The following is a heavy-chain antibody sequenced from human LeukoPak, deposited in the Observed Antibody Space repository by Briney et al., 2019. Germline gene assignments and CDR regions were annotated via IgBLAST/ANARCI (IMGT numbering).Heavy chain of an antibody. Sequence: GGSLRLSCVASGFTFKNYWMAWVRQAPGKGLEWVASIKGDGHETFHLDYVRGRLTIARDNAKNSVYLQLNSLRDGDTAVYYCAREALTFGNRDYWGQGTLLTVSS. J-gene: IGHJ4*02. V-gene: IGHV3-7*01. CDR3: AREALTFGNRDY. D-gene: IGHD4-23*01. CDR1: GFTFKNYW. CDR2: IKGDGHET.